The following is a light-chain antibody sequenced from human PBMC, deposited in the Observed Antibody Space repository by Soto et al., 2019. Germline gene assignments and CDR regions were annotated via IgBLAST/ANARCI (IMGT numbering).Light chain of an antibody. J-gene: IGKJ1*01. CDR2: ATS. Sequence: EIVLTQSPGTLSLSPGETATLSCRASQTDNSDYLAWFQQRPGQAPRLLIFATSRRATDIPDRFSGSGSGTDFILATRRLEPEDFAVYYCHQFGYSPRTFGQGTKVE. CDR1: QTDNSDY. V-gene: IGKV3-20*01. CDR3: HQFGYSPRT.